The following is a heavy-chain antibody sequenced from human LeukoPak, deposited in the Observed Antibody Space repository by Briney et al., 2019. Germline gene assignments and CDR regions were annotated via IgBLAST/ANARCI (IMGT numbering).Heavy chain of an antibody. V-gene: IGHV4-59*12. CDR3: AREGLLWFGELYGGAFDI. D-gene: IGHD3-10*01. J-gene: IGHJ3*02. Sequence: SETLSLTCTVSGGSISSYYWSWIRQPPGKGLEWIGYIYYSGSTNYNPSLKSRVTISVDTSKNQFSLKLSSVTAADTAVYYCAREGLLWFGELYGGAFDIWGQGTMVTVSS. CDR2: IYYSGST. CDR1: GGSISSYY.